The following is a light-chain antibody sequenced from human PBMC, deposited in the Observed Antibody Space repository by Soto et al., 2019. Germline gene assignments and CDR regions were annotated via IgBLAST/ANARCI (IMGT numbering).Light chain of an antibody. CDR2: DVS. J-gene: IGLJ2*01. CDR3: SSYAGSYTLV. V-gene: IGLV2-11*01. CDR1: SNDVGGYNF. Sequence: QSALTQPRSVSGSPGQSVTISCTGTSNDVGGYNFVSWYQQHLGKVPKLFIYDVSRRPSGVPDRFSGSKSGNTASLTISGLQAEDEADYYCSSYAGSYTLVFGGGTKLTVL.